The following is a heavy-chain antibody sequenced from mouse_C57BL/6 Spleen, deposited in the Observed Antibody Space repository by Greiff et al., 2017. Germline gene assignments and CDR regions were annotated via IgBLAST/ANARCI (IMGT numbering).Heavy chain of an antibody. CDR2: ISDGGSYT. CDR1: GFTFSSYA. D-gene: IGHD2-4*01. J-gene: IGHJ2*01. Sequence: EVQRVESGGGLVKPGGSLKLSCAASGFTFSSYAMSWVRQTPEKRLEWVATISDGGSYTYYPDNVKGRFTISRDNAKNTLYLQMIHLKSEDTAMYDCARPDEYDAGYYFDYWGQGTTLTVSS. CDR3: ARPDEYDAGYYFDY. V-gene: IGHV5-4*01.